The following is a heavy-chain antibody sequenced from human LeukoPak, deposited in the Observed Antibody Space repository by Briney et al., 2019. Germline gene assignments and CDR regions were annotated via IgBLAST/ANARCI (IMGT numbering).Heavy chain of an antibody. J-gene: IGHJ5*02. V-gene: IGHV1-18*01. D-gene: IGHD2-15*01. Sequence: ASVKVSCKASGYTFTSYGISWARQAPGQGLEWMGWISAYNGNTNYAQKLQGRVTMTTDTSTSTAYMELRSLRSDDTAVYYCARQAVVAATTWFDPWGQGTLVTVSS. CDR2: ISAYNGNT. CDR1: GYTFTSYG. CDR3: ARQAVVAATTWFDP.